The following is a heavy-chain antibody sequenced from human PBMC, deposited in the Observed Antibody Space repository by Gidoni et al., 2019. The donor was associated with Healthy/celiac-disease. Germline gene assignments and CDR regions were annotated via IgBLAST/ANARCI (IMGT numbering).Heavy chain of an antibody. Sequence: EVQLVESGGGLIQPGGSLRLSCAASGFTVSSNYMSWVRQAPGKGLEWVSVIYSGGSTYYADSVKGRFTISRDNSKNTLYLQMNSLRAEDTAVYYCARDRRSYCSSTSCFYYYGMDVWGQGTTVTVSS. J-gene: IGHJ6*02. CDR3: ARDRRSYCSSTSCFYYYGMDV. CDR1: GFTVSSNY. CDR2: IYSGGST. V-gene: IGHV3-53*01. D-gene: IGHD2-2*01.